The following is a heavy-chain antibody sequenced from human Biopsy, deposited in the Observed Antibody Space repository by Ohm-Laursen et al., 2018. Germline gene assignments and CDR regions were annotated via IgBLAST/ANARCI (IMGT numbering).Heavy chain of an antibody. J-gene: IGHJ6*02. CDR3: ARVLRPAAAVHYGMDV. V-gene: IGHV3-21*01. CDR1: GLTFSRNS. D-gene: IGHD2-2*01. Sequence: SLRLSCSASGLTFSRNSMHLVRQAPGKGLEWVSSISSSSNFIYYGDSVKGRFTISRDNAKNSLYLQMNSLRAEDTAVYYCARVLRPAAAVHYGMDVWGQGTTVTVSS. CDR2: ISSSSNFI.